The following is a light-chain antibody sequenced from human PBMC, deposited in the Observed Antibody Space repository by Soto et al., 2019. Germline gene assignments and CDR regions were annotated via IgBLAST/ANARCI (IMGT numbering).Light chain of an antibody. CDR2: AAS. Sequence: DIQMTQSPSSLSASVGERVTITCRASQGVSAYLLWYQQRQGRAPKLLIYAASNLLSGVPSRFSGSGSGTNFTLTISNLQPDDFAAYYCQQSYRTPHTFGQGTKMEIK. V-gene: IGKV1-39*01. CDR1: QGVSAY. J-gene: IGKJ2*01. CDR3: QQSYRTPHT.